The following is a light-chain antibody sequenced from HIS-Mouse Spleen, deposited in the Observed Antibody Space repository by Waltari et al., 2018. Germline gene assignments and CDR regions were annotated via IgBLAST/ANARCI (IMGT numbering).Light chain of an antibody. J-gene: IGKJ4*01. CDR3: KQYNSYYT. CDR1: QSISSW. V-gene: IGKV1-5*03. Sequence: DIQMTQSPSTLSASVGDRVTITCRASQSISSWLAWYQQKPGKAPKLLIYKASSLETGVPSRFSGSGSETEFTRTISSLQPDDFATYYCKQYNSYYTFGGGTKVEIK. CDR2: KAS.